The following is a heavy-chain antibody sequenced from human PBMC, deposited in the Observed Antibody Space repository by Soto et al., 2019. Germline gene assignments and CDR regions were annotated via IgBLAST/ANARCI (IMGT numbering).Heavy chain of an antibody. J-gene: IGHJ4*02. D-gene: IGHD1-26*01. CDR1: VGSITGSY. CDR3: ARDMPYAAGSLAGCEY. V-gene: IGHV4-59*01. CDR2: IYHSGTT. Sequence: WETLSLTCTFSVGSITGSYWSWIRQPPGKTLEWIGYIYHSGTTTYNPSLKSRVSISVDTSKNQFSLRLTSVIAADTAVYYCARDMPYAAGSLAGCEYLGQRILVSVSS.